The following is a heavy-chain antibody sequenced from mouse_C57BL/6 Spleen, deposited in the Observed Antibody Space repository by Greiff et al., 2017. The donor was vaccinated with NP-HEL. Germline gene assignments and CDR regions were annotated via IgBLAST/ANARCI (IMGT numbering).Heavy chain of an antibody. J-gene: IGHJ4*01. CDR1: GFSFNTHA. Sequence: EVKLVESGGGLVQPKGSLKLSCAASGFSFNTHAMNWVRQAPGKGLEWVARIRSKSNNYATYYADSVKDRFTISRDDSESMLYLQMNNLKTEDTAMYYCVRGLGRAMDYWGQGTSVTVSS. CDR2: IRSKSNNYAT. CDR3: VRGLGRAMDY. V-gene: IGHV10-1*01. D-gene: IGHD4-1*01.